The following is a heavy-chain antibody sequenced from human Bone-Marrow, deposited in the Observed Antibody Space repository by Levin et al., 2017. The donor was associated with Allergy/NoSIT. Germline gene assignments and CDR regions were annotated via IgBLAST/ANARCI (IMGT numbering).Heavy chain of an antibody. D-gene: IGHD2-21*01. CDR1: GFSFSSYD. CDR3: AKATFLFTNSYHFDY. J-gene: IGHJ4*02. Sequence: GGSLRLSCGGSGFSFSSYDLSWVRQAPGKGLEWVSGISDGGNTYYADSVQGRFTISRDNSKNTLYLQMNSLRAEDTAVYYCAKATFLFTNSYHFDYWGQGTLVTVSS. V-gene: IGHV3-23*01. CDR2: ISDGGNT.